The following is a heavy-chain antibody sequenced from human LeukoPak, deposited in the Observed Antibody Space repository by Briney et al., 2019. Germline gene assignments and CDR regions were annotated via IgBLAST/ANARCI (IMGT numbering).Heavy chain of an antibody. V-gene: IGHV3-23*01. CDR3: AKLGGHPLHNYYVGV. Sequence: GGSLRLSCAASGFSFSSYAMSWVRPAPGKGLEWVSGIFDSGYSTYYANAVKRHFTISRDNSNNTLYLQMNSLRAEDTAVYYCAKLGGHPLHNYYVGVWGKGTTVAVSS. D-gene: IGHD3-16*01. CDR1: GFSFSSYA. CDR2: IFDSGYST. J-gene: IGHJ6*03.